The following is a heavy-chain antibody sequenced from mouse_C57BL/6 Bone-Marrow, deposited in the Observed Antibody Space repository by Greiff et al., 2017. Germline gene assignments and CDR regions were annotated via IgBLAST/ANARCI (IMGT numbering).Heavy chain of an antibody. Sequence: EVQLQQSGPGLVKPSQSLSLTCSVTGYSIPSGYYWNWIRQFPGNKLEWMGYISYDGSNNYNPSLKNRISITRDTSKNQFFLKLNSVTTEDTATYYCAREGYGSSPLAMDYWGQGTSVTVSS. CDR2: ISYDGSN. CDR3: AREGYGSSPLAMDY. V-gene: IGHV3-6*01. D-gene: IGHD1-1*01. CDR1: GYSIPSGYY. J-gene: IGHJ4*01.